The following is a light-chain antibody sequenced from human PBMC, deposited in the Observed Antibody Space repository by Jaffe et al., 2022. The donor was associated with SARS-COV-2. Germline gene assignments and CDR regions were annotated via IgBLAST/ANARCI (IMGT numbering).Light chain of an antibody. CDR3: ASWDDRLDGPV. J-gene: IGLJ3*02. CDR1: SSNIGSYT. Sequence: QSVVTQPPSASGTPGQRVTISCSGSSSNIGSYTVNWYQQLPGTAPKLLIYRDNQRPSGVPDRFSGSKSGTSASLAISGLQSDDEAHYYCASWDDRLDGPVFGGGTKLTVL. V-gene: IGLV1-44*01. CDR2: RDN.